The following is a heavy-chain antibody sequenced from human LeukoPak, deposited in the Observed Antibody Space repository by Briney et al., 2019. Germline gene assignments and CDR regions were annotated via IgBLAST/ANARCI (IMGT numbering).Heavy chain of an antibody. CDR1: GGSITSHY. J-gene: IGHJ6*03. CDR2: MYYGGFS. CDR3: ARDAIDGGYYMDV. D-gene: IGHD2-15*01. Sequence: SETLSLTCTVSGGSITSHYWSWIRQPPGKGLEWIGYMYYGGFSNYNPSLKSRVTISIDTSKNQFSLKLSSVTAADTAVYYCARDAIDGGYYMDVWGRGTTVTVSS. V-gene: IGHV4-59*11.